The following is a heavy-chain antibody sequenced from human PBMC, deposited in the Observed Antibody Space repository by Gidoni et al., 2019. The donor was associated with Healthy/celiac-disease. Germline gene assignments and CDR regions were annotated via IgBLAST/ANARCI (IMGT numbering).Heavy chain of an antibody. J-gene: IGHJ4*02. CDR3: AKGDGSGWYMVGY. D-gene: IGHD6-19*01. CDR2: INSDGSST. V-gene: IGHV3-74*01. CDR1: GFTFSSYW. Sequence: EVQLVESGGGLVQPGGSLRLSCAASGFTFSSYWMHWVRQDPGKGLVWVSRINSDGSSTSYTDSVKGRFTISRDNAKNTLYLQMNSLRAEDTAVYYCAKGDGSGWYMVGYWGQGTLVTVSS.